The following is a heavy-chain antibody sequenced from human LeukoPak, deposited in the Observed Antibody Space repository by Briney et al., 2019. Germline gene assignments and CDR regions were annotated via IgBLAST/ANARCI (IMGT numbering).Heavy chain of an antibody. J-gene: IGHJ4*02. CDR3: ARAYYYDSSGYLTPYFDY. Sequence: GGSLRLSCAASGFTVSSNYMSWVRQAPGKGLEWVSVIYSGGSTYYADSVKGRFTISRDNPKNTLYLQMNSLRAEDTAVYYCARAYYYDSSGYLTPYFDYWGQGTLVTVSS. D-gene: IGHD3-22*01. CDR2: IYSGGST. CDR1: GFTVSSNY. V-gene: IGHV3-53*01.